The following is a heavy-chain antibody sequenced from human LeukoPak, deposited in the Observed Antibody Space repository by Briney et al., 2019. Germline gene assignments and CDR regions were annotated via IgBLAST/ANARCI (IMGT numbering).Heavy chain of an antibody. Sequence: GESLKISCQGSGYSFATYWIGWVPQMPGKGLEWLGIIHPGDSDTIYRPSLQGQVIISVDKSISTAYQQWSSLKAADTAMYYWAGLGMRFGFAFDYWGQGTLVTVSS. CDR1: GYSFATYW. J-gene: IGHJ4*02. CDR2: IHPGDSDT. V-gene: IGHV5-51*01. D-gene: IGHD3-10*01. CDR3: AGLGMRFGFAFDY.